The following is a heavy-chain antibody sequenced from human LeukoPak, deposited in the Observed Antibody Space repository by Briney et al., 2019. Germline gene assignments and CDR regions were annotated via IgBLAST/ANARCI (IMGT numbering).Heavy chain of an antibody. CDR1: GFTFPNYW. CDR2: IKQDGSEI. CDR3: ARRAAPGAFFDY. D-gene: IGHD6-13*01. J-gene: IGHJ4*02. Sequence: PGGSLRLSCAASGFTFPNYWMTWVRQAPGKGLERVANIKQDGSEIYYLEPVKGRFTMSRDNAKKSVYLQMNSLRAEDTAVYYCARRAAPGAFFDYWGQGTLVTVSS. V-gene: IGHV3-7*01.